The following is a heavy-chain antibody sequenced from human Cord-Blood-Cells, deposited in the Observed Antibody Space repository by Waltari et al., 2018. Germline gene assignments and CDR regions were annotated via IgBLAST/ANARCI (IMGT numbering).Heavy chain of an antibody. CDR3: ARERTGDKYWYFDL. CDR2: RKQGGSEK. D-gene: IGHD7-27*01. Sequence: EVQLVESGGGLVQPEGSLRLSCAASGFTFSSYWMSWVRQAPGKGLEWVANRKQGGSEKEYVDSVKGRFTISRDNAKNSLYLQMNSLRAEDTAVYYCARERTGDKYWYFDLWGRGTLVTVSS. CDR1: GFTFSSYW. J-gene: IGHJ2*01. V-gene: IGHV3-7*05.